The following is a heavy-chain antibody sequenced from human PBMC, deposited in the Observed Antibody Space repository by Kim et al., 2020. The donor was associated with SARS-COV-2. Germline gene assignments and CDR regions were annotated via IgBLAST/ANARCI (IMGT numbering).Heavy chain of an antibody. V-gene: IGHV4-31*03. CDR2: IYYSGST. J-gene: IGHJ4*02. Sequence: SETLSLTCTVSGGSISSGGYYWSWIRQHPGKGLEWIGYIYYSGSTYYNPSLKSRVTISVDTSKNQFSLKLSSVTAADTAVYYCARAYSSSCIDYWGQGTLVTVSS. CDR1: GGSISSGGYY. CDR3: ARAYSSSCIDY. D-gene: IGHD6-13*01.